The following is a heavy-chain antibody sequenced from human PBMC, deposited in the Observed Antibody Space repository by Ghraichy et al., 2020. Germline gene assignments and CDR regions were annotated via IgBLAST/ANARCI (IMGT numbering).Heavy chain of an antibody. D-gene: IGHD3-22*01. CDR1: GGSISSSGYY. CDR2: IYYSGST. V-gene: IGHV4-39*01. Sequence: SETLSLTCTVSGGSISSSGYYWGWIRQPPGKGLEWIGIIYYSGSTYYNPSLKSRVTISVDTSKNQFSLKLSSVTAADTAVYYCARQYFYDSSDHFDIWGRGTMVTVSS. J-gene: IGHJ3*02. CDR3: ARQYFYDSSDHFDI.